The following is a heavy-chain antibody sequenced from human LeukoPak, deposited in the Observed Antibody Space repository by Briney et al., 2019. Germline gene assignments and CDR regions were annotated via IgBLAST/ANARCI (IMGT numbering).Heavy chain of an antibody. Sequence: SGRSLRLSCAASGFTFSSYGMHWVRQAPGKGLEWVAVIWYDGSNKYYADSVKGRFTISRDNSKNTLYLQVNSLRAEDTAVYYCAKDFVAAAGTYDYWGQGTLVTVSS. CDR3: AKDFVAAAGTYDY. V-gene: IGHV3-33*06. D-gene: IGHD6-13*01. CDR2: IWYDGSNK. J-gene: IGHJ4*02. CDR1: GFTFSSYG.